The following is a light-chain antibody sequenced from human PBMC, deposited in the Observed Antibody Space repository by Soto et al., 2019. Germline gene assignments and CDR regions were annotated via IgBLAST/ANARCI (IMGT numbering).Light chain of an antibody. Sequence: QSVLTQPPSVCGAPGQRVTISCTGSSSHFGAGFDVHWYQQFPGTAPKLLIYANSNRPSGVPDRFSGSKSGTSASLAITGLQDEDEADYYCQSYDTNMNPDVLGTGTKVTVL. CDR2: ANS. V-gene: IGLV1-40*01. J-gene: IGLJ1*01. CDR1: SSHFGAGFD. CDR3: QSYDTNMNPDV.